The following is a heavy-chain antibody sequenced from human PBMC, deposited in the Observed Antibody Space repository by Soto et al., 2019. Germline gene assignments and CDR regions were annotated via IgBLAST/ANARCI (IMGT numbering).Heavy chain of an antibody. Sequence: EVELVESGGGLVQPGGSLRLSCAASGFTLGSYWMHWVRQAPGKGLVWVSRLSGDGTGTRYADFVKGRFTISGDNAKNTLYLDMNSLGPDDTAVYYCVRGGGGGSFDQWGQGTQVTASS. CDR1: GFTLGSYW. J-gene: IGHJ4*02. CDR2: LSGDGTGT. D-gene: IGHD2-15*01. CDR3: VRGGGGGSFDQ. V-gene: IGHV3-74*01.